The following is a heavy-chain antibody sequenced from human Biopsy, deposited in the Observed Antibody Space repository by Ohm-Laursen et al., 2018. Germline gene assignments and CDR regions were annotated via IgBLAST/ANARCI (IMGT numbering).Heavy chain of an antibody. CDR1: GGSITDDY. CDR3: ARLYRLDDYWNDDPPDAFDV. V-gene: IGHV4-59*07. D-gene: IGHD1-1*01. Sequence: SDTLSLTWTVSGGSITDDYWNWIRQSPGKGLEWIGFISKGGDTTYNPSLRGRVAISVDTSKNQFSLKLSSVTAADTAIFFCARLYRLDDYWNDDPPDAFDVWGQGTRVTVSS. J-gene: IGHJ3*01. CDR2: ISKGGDT.